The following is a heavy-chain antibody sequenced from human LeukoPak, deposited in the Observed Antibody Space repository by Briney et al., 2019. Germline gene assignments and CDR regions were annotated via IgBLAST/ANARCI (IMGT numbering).Heavy chain of an antibody. CDR3: ARVTNTSTWGLDY. D-gene: IGHD7-27*01. Sequence: GRSLRLSCAASGFTFSSYGMHWVRQAPGTGLEWVAVIWYDGSNKYYADSVKGRFTISRDNSKNTLYLQMNSLRAEDTAMYYYARVTNTSTWGLDYWGQGTLVTVSS. CDR2: IWYDGSNK. V-gene: IGHV3-33*01. J-gene: IGHJ4*02. CDR1: GFTFSSYG.